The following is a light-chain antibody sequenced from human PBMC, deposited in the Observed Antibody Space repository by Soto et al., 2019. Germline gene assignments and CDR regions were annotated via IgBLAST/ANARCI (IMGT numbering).Light chain of an antibody. V-gene: IGKV3-15*01. CDR3: QQYNYWWA. Sequence: EIVMTQFPATLSLSLGERATLSCRASQSISTNLAWYQQKPGQAPRLLIYDTSIRATGVPGRFTGRGSGTEFTLTISSLQSEDSAVYYCQQYNYWWAFGQGTKVKI. CDR1: QSISTN. CDR2: DTS. J-gene: IGKJ1*01.